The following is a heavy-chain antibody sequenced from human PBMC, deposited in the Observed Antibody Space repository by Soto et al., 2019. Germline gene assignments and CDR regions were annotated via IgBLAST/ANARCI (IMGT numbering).Heavy chain of an antibody. V-gene: IGHV4-59*01. J-gene: IGHJ4*02. Sequence: QVQLQESGPGLVKPSETLSLTCTVSGGSISSYYWSWIRQPPGKGLEWIGYIYYSGSTNYNPSLKSRVTISVDTSKNQFSLKLSSVTAADTAVYYCARQGFPQAYGSGSYYSLDYWGQGTLVTVSS. CDR3: ARQGFPQAYGSGSYYSLDY. D-gene: IGHD3-10*01. CDR1: GGSISSYY. CDR2: IYYSGST.